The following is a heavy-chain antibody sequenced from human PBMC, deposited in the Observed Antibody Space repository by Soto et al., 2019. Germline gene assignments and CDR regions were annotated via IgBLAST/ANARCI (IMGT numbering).Heavy chain of an antibody. V-gene: IGHV5-51*01. CDR1: GYDFNTNW. J-gene: IGHJ4*02. D-gene: IGHD3-16*01. Sequence: PGESLKISCRGSGYDFNTNWFGWVRQLPGRGLEWVGIMYPGDSDTRYNPSLQGHVTLSVDVTVSTAFLQWRSLETADTGMYFCARLPRDCNKTSWDYADHWGQGTQVTVSS. CDR2: MYPGDSDT. CDR3: ARLPRDCNKTSWDYADH.